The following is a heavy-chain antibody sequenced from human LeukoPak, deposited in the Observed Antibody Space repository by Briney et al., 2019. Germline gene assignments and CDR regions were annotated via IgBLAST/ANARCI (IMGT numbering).Heavy chain of an antibody. CDR2: ISYDGSNK. Sequence: GGSLRLSCAASGFTFSSYGMHWVRQAPGKGLEWVAVISYDGSNKYYADSVKGRFTISRDNSKNTLYLQMNSLRAEDTAVYYCAKEPGSGWYYFDYWGQETLVTVSS. D-gene: IGHD6-19*01. CDR3: AKEPGSGWYYFDY. CDR1: GFTFSSYG. V-gene: IGHV3-30*18. J-gene: IGHJ4*02.